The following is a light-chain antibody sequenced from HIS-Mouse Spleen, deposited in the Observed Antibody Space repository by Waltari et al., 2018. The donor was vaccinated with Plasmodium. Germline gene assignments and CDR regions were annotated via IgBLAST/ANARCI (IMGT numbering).Light chain of an antibody. CDR1: AVPTKY. J-gene: IGLJ3*02. CDR3: YSTDSSGNHRV. V-gene: IGLV3-10*01. Sequence: SYELTQPPSVSVSPGQTARITCSVDAVPTKYAYWYQQKSGQAPVLVIYEDSKRPSGIPERFSVSSSGTMATLTISGAQVEDEADYYCYSTDSSGNHRVFGGGTKLTVL. CDR2: EDS.